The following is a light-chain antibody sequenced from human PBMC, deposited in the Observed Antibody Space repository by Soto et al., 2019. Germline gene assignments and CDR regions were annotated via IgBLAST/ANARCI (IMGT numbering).Light chain of an antibody. CDR3: CSYAGRSTLV. CDR2: EGS. V-gene: IGLV2-23*01. Sequence: QSALTQPASVSGSPGQSITISCTGSSSDVGSYNLVSWHQQYPGKAPKLMIYEGSKRPSGVSNRFSGSKSGNTASLTISGLQAEDEADYYCSYAGRSTLVFGGGTKLTVL. CDR1: SSDVGSYNL. J-gene: IGLJ3*02.